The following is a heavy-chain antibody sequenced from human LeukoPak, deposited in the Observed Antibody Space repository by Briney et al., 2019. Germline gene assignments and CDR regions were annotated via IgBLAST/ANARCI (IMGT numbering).Heavy chain of an antibody. CDR2: MNPNSGNT. CDR1: GYTFTSYD. V-gene: IGHV1-8*01. J-gene: IGHJ4*02. Sequence: VASVKVSCKASGYTFTSYDINWVRQATGQGLEWMGWMNPNSGNTGYAQKFQGRVTMTRNTSISTAYMELSSLRSDDTAVYYRARVRIAAAGTGDYWGQGTLVTVSS. D-gene: IGHD6-13*01. CDR3: ARVRIAAAGTGDY.